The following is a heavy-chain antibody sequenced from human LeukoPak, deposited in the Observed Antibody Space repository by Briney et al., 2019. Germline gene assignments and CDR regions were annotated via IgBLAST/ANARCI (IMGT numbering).Heavy chain of an antibody. CDR3: AREPQS. CDR1: GGSISDYY. CDR2: IYASGST. V-gene: IGHV4-4*07. Sequence: NPSETLSLTCTVSGGSISDYYWNWIRQPAGKGLEWIGRIYASGSTNYNPSLRSRVTISVDKSKNQFSLKLSSVTAADTAVYYCAREPQSWGQGTLVTVSS. J-gene: IGHJ4*02.